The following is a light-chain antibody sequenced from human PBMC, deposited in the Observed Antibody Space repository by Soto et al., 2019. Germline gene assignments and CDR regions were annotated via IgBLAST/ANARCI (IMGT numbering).Light chain of an antibody. J-gene: IGKJ5*01. V-gene: IGKV3-20*01. CDR1: QIVSNNY. CDR3: QQYGSSRIT. Sequence: EIVLTHSPGTLSLSPLYRATLSFRSSQIVSNNYLSWYQQKPGQAPRLLIYGASNRSTGVPDRFSGSGSGTDFTLTISRLEPEDFAVYYCQQYGSSRITFGQGTRLEIK. CDR2: GAS.